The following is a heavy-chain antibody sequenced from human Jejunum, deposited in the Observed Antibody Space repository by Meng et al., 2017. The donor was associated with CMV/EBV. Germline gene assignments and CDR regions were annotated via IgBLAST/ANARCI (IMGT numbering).Heavy chain of an antibody. CDR1: ISSRSCY. CDR3: ARQWSSGGSCYPSCFPDY. CDR2: IYYSGST. V-gene: IGHV4-39*01. J-gene: IGHJ4*02. Sequence: ISSRSCYWGWIRQPPGKGLEWIGSIYYSGSTYYNPSLKSRVTISVDTSKNQVSLKLSSVTAADTAVYYCARQWSSGGSCYPSCFPDYWGQGTLVTVSS. D-gene: IGHD2-15*01.